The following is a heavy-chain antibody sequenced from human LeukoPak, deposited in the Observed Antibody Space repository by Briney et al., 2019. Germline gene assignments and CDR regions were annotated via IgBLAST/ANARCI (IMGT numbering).Heavy chain of an antibody. V-gene: IGHV1-2*02. Sequence: ASVKVCCKASGYTFTGYYMPWVRQAPGQGLEWMGWINPNSGGTNYTQKFPGRVTMTRDTSIRTAFMELSRLRSDDAAVYYGAVLAADGMDVWGQGTMVTVSS. J-gene: IGHJ6*02. CDR2: INPNSGGT. CDR3: AVLAADGMDV. CDR1: GYTFTGYY. D-gene: IGHD6-25*01.